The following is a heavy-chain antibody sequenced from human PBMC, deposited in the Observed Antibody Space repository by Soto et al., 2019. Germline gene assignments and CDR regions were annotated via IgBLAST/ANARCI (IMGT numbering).Heavy chain of an antibody. CDR2: IYPSGAA. CDR1: GASIATEGYT. V-gene: IGHV4-30-2*01. D-gene: IGHD3-3*01. Sequence: SETLSLTCAVSGASIATEGYTWSWIRQPPGKGLELIGYIYPSGAAHYNPSLKSRVTISLDASMNRFSLSVGSVTAADMAVYYCARATFGEVHHLEXCGQGTTVTVS. J-gene: IGHJ6*02. CDR3: ARATFGEVHHLEX.